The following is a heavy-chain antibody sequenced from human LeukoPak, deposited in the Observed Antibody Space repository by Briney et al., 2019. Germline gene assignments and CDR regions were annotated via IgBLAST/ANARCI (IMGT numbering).Heavy chain of an antibody. CDR2: FDPEDGET. CDR3: ATVPPWAYYYYMDV. D-gene: IGHD3-16*01. Sequence: ASVKVSCKLSVYTLTELSMHWVRQAPGNGLEGMGGFDPEDGETIYAQKFQGRVTMTEDTSTDTAYMQLSSLRSEDTAVYYCATVPPWAYYYYMDVWGKGTTVTVSS. V-gene: IGHV1-24*01. CDR1: VYTLTELS. J-gene: IGHJ6*03.